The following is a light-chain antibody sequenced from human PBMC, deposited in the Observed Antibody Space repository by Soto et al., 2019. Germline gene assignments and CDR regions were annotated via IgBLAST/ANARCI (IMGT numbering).Light chain of an antibody. CDR1: KSVRRY. CDR2: DAS. V-gene: IGKV3-11*01. CDR3: QQRSDWPST. Sequence: EIVLKQSPATLSLSPGERATLSCRASKSVRRYLAWYQQKPGQDPRLLIYDASNRATGIPARFSGSGSGTDFTLTISSREPEDFAVYYCQQRSDWPSTFGGGTKVQIK. J-gene: IGKJ4*01.